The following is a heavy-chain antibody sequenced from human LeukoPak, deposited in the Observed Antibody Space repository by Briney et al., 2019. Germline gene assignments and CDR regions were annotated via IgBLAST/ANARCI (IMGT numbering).Heavy chain of an antibody. CDR1: GFTFSSYS. CDR3: AIYYDSSGYYFEAVDYFGY. J-gene: IGHJ4*02. CDR2: ISSSSSYI. D-gene: IGHD3-22*01. V-gene: IGHV3-21*01. Sequence: PGGSLRLSCAASGFTFSSYSMNWVRQAPGKGLEWVSSISSSSSYIYYADSVKGRFTISRDNAKNSLYLQMNSLRAEDTAVYYCAIYYDSSGYYFEAVDYFGYWGQGTLVTVSS.